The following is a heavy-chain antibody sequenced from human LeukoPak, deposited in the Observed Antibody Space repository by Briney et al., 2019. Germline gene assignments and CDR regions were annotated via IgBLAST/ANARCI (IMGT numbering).Heavy chain of an antibody. CDR3: ARWGGLDV. Sequence: GGSLRLSCAASGFTFSSYWMNWARQAPGKGLEWVASINHNGNVNYYVDSVKGRFTISRDNAKNSLYLQMSNLRAEDTAVYYCARWGGLDVWGQGATVTVSS. D-gene: IGHD1-26*01. CDR1: GFTFSSYW. V-gene: IGHV3-7*03. CDR2: INHNGNVN. J-gene: IGHJ6*02.